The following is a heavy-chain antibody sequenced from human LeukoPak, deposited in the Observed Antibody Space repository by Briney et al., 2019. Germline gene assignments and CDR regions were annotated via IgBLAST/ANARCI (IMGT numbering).Heavy chain of an antibody. V-gene: IGHV3-30*03. J-gene: IGHJ4*02. CDR1: GFTFSSYG. CDR3: ARGYYGSGRHKGFDY. Sequence: PGRSLRLSCAASGFTFSSYGMHWVRQAPGKGLEWVAVISYDGSNKYYADSVKGRFTISRDNSKNTLYLQMNSLRAEDTAVYYCARGYYGSGRHKGFDYWGQGTLVTVSS. CDR2: ISYDGSNK. D-gene: IGHD3-10*01.